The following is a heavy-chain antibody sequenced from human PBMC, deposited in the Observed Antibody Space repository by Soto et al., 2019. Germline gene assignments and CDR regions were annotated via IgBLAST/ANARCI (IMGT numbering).Heavy chain of an antibody. D-gene: IGHD2-2*01. V-gene: IGHV1-18*01. Sequence: ASVKVSCKGFGYSLMKYGINWVRQAPGQGLEWVGWISPYSGYTHSAQKFHGRLTLTTDTAASTAYMELRILRSADTALYYCAREASVLIPAAQPSRFDSWGQGXLVTVHS. CDR2: ISPYSGYT. J-gene: IGHJ4*02. CDR1: GYSLMKYG. CDR3: AREASVLIPAAQPSRFDS.